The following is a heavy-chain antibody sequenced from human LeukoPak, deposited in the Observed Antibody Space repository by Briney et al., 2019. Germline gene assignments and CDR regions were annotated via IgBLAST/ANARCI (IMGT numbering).Heavy chain of an antibody. D-gene: IGHD3-22*01. V-gene: IGHV4-4*09. J-gene: IGHJ4*02. CDR1: GGSISSYY. Sequence: SETLSLTCTVSGGSISSYYWSWIRQPPGEGLEWIGYIYTSGSTNYNPSLKSRVTISVDTSKNQFSLKLSSVTAADTAVYCCARRRDYYDSSGYYDYWGQGTLVTVSS. CDR2: IYTSGST. CDR3: ARRRDYYDSSGYYDY.